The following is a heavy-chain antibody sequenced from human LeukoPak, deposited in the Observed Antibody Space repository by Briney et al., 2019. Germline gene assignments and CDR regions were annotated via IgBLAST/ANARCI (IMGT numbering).Heavy chain of an antibody. CDR1: GFTFSSYI. CDR2: ITHSSGYT. D-gene: IGHD3-10*01. V-gene: IGHV3-23*01. Sequence: AGGSLRLSCAASGFTFSSYIMSWVRQAPGKGLEWVSGITHSSGYTYYADSVKGRFTISRDNSRNTLYLQMNSLRAEDTAVYYCAKDPSDLGGSGSNNYFDCWGQGTLVTVSS. CDR3: AKDPSDLGGSGSNNYFDC. J-gene: IGHJ4*02.